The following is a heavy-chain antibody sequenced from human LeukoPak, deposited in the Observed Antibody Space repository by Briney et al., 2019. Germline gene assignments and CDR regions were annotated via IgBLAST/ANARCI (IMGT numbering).Heavy chain of an antibody. Sequence: GGSLRLSCAASGFTFDDYTMHWVRQAPGKGLEWVSLISWDGGSTYYADSVKGRFTISRDNSKNTLYLQMNSLRAEDTAVYYCAKDLGWQLVRGAFDIWGQGTMVTVSS. V-gene: IGHV3-43*01. CDR3: AKDLGWQLVRGAFDI. D-gene: IGHD6-6*01. CDR2: ISWDGGST. CDR1: GFTFDDYT. J-gene: IGHJ3*02.